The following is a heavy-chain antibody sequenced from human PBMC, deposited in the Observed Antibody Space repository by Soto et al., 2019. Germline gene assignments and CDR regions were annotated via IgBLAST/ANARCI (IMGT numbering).Heavy chain of an antibody. CDR3: ARLPVVVIALGYFDP. D-gene: IGHD2-21*01. Sequence: SETLSLTCTVSGDSIGSSYYWGWVRQPPGKGLECIGAVYYTGFTYYNPSLKSRLTISLDTSKNQFSLRLSSVTAADTAIYYCARLPVVVIALGYFDPWGPGTLVTVSS. CDR1: GDSIGSSYY. CDR2: VYYTGFT. V-gene: IGHV4-39*01. J-gene: IGHJ5*02.